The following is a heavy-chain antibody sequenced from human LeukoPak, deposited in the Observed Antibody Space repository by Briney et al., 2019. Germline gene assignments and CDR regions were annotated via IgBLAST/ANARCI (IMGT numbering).Heavy chain of an antibody. D-gene: IGHD3-16*01. J-gene: IGHJ3*01. CDR1: GASISSYY. CDR2: IYYSGST. Sequence: PSETLSLTCTVSGASISSYYWSWIRQPPGKGLEWIGYIYYSGSTNYNPSLKSRVTISIDTSKNQFSLNPSSVTAADTAVYYCARVFWGQLHAFDFWGQGTMVTVSS. V-gene: IGHV4-59*01. CDR3: ARVFWGQLHAFDF.